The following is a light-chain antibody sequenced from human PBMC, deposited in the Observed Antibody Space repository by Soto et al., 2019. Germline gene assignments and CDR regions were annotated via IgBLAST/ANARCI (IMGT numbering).Light chain of an antibody. Sequence: EIVLTQSPATLSLSPGERATLSCRASQSVSSYLAWYKQKPGQAPRLLIYGASTRATGIPARFSGSGSGTEFTLTLNSLQSEDFAVYSCQQYNKWPLTFGGGTKVDIK. J-gene: IGKJ4*01. V-gene: IGKV3-15*01. CDR3: QQYNKWPLT. CDR1: QSVSSY. CDR2: GAS.